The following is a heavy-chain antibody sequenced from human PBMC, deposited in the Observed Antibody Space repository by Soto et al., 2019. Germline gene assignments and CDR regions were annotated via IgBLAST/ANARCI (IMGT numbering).Heavy chain of an antibody. CDR3: AGPLGGFTI. Sequence: QVQLVQSGPELKKPGSSVKVSCKASGGTFSSLTLSWVRQAPGQGPEWMGRIIPFLDITNYAQKFQGRVTITTDNSMNASYMERSGMPCDDTAMYYCAGPLGGFTIWGQGTLVPVSS. J-gene: IGHJ4*02. CDR2: IIPFLDIT. V-gene: IGHV1-69*02. CDR1: GGTFSSLT. D-gene: IGHD1-1*01.